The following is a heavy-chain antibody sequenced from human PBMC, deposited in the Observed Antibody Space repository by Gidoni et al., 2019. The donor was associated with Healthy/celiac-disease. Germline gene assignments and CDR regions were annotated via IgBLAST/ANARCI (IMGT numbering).Heavy chain of an antibody. J-gene: IGHJ4*02. V-gene: IGHV3-23*01. CDR3: AKDFYKLIKIVGATTGRV. Sequence: EVQLLESGGGLVQPGGSLRLSCAASGFTFSSYAMSWVRQAPGKGLAWVSAISGSGGSTYYADSVKGRFTISRDNSKNTLYLQMNSLRAEDTAVYYCAKDFYKLIKIVGATTGRVWGQGTLVTVSS. CDR1: GFTFSSYA. D-gene: IGHD1-26*01. CDR2: ISGSGGST.